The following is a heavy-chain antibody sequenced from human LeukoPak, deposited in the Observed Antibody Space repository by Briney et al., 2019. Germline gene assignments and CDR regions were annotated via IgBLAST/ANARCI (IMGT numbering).Heavy chain of an antibody. J-gene: IGHJ6*02. Sequence: SLRLSCAASGFTFDDYAMHWVRQAPGKGLEWVSGISRNSGSIGYADSVKGRFTISRDNAKNSLYLQMNSLGAEDTALYYCAKGAHLLRGSMDVWGQGTTVTVSS. CDR3: AKGAHLLRGSMDV. CDR1: GFTFDDYA. V-gene: IGHV3-9*01. CDR2: ISRNSGSI. D-gene: IGHD3-3*01.